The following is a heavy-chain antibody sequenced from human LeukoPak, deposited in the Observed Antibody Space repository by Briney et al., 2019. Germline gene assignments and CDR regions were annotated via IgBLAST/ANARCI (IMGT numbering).Heavy chain of an antibody. D-gene: IGHD3-22*01. J-gene: IGHJ4*02. Sequence: GGSLRLSCAASGVTFSSYAMSWVRQAPGKRLEWVADIKEDGGEKYYVDSVKGRFTISRDNAKNSLYLQMNSLRAEDTAVYYCARAQRGYYDSSGYYYYFDYWGQGTLVTVSS. CDR3: ARAQRGYYDSSGYYYYFDY. CDR2: IKEDGGEK. V-gene: IGHV3-7*01. CDR1: GVTFSSYA.